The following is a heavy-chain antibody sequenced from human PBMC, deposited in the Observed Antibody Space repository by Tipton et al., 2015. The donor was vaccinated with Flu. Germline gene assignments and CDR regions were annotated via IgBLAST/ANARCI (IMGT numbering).Heavy chain of an antibody. D-gene: IGHD2-15*01. V-gene: IGHV3-48*04. Sequence: SLRFSCAASGFTFSSYSMNWVRQAPGKGLEWVSYISSSSSTIYYADSVKGRFTISRDNAKNSLYLQMNSLRAEDTAVYYCARDRDIVVVVAATEAFDIWGQGTMVTVSS. J-gene: IGHJ3*02. CDR2: ISSSSSTI. CDR1: GFTFSSYS. CDR3: ARDRDIVVVVAATEAFDI.